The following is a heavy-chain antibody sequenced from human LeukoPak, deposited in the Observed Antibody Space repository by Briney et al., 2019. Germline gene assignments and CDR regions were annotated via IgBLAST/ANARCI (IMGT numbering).Heavy chain of an antibody. D-gene: IGHD3-22*01. J-gene: IGHJ4*02. V-gene: IGHV4-34*01. CDR3: ARRGYYYDSSGYYYFDY. Sequence: SETLSPTCAVYGGSFSGYYWNWIRQPPGKGLEWIGEIYHSGTTNYNPSLKSRVTISVDTSKNQFSLKLSSVTAADTAVYYCARRGYYYDSSGYYYFDYWGQGTLVTVSS. CDR2: IYHSGTT. CDR1: GGSFSGYY.